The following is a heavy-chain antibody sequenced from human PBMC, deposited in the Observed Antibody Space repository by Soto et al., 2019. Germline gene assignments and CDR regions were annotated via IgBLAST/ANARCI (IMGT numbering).Heavy chain of an antibody. J-gene: IGHJ4*02. CDR2: ISGSGGST. Sequence: HPGGSLRLSCAASGFTFSSYAMSWVRQAPGKGLEWVSAISGSGGSTYYADSVKGRFTISRDNSKNTLYLQMNSLRAEDTAVYYCAKDKSTAIFGVAYFDYWGQGTLVTV. CDR1: GFTFSSYA. CDR3: AKDKSTAIFGVAYFDY. D-gene: IGHD3-3*01. V-gene: IGHV3-23*01.